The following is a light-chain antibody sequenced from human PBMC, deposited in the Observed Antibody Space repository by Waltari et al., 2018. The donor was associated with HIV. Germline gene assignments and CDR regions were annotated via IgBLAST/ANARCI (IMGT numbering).Light chain of an antibody. Sequence: QSALTQPASVSGSPGQSITLSCTGPSSDVGCHQSVSSYQQRPGKAPKVMICEVSNRPSRLSNRFSGSKSGNTASLTISGLQADDESDYWGNSYTSSSAYVVFGGGTKLTFL. CDR3: NSYTSSSAYVV. V-gene: IGLV2-14*01. CDR1: SSDVGCHQS. J-gene: IGLJ2*01. CDR2: EVS.